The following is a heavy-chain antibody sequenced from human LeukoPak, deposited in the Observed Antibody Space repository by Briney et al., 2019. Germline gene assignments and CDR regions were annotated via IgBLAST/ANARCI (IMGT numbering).Heavy chain of an antibody. D-gene: IGHD4-17*01. CDR1: GGSVSSGSYY. CDR3: ARRTTVRDFDY. CDR2: IYYSGST. Sequence: SETLSLTCTVSGGSVSSGSYYWSWIRQPPGKGLEWIGYIYYSGSTYYNPSLKSRVTISVDTSKNQFSLKLSSVTAADTAVYYCARRTTVRDFDYWGQGTLVTVSS. J-gene: IGHJ4*02. V-gene: IGHV4-61*01.